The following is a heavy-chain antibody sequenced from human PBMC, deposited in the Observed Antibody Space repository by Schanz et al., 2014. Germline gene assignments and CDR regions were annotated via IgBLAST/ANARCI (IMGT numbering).Heavy chain of an antibody. J-gene: IGHJ4*02. D-gene: IGHD2-21*01. CDR3: ARDRLECGAECYSVEVFEI. CDR1: GFTFSDYY. V-gene: IGHV3-11*05. Sequence: VQLVESGGGLVKPGGSLRLSCAASGFTFSDYYMSWIRQAPGKGLEWVSSISSTSSYIFYADSVKGRFTISRDNAKNSLYLQMNSLRAEDTAVYYCARDRLECGAECYSVEVFEIWGQGTLVIVSS. CDR2: ISSTSSYI.